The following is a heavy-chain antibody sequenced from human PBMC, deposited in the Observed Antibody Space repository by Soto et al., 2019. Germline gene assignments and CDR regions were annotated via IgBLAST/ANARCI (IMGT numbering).Heavy chain of an antibody. D-gene: IGHD4-17*01. J-gene: IGHJ6*02. CDR3: ARDSTVTTFYYSYYGMDV. CDR1: GFTFSSYG. V-gene: IGHV3-48*02. Sequence: GGSLRLSCAASGFTFSSYGMNWVRQAPGKGLEWVSYISSSSSTIYYADSVKGRFTISRDNAKNSLYLQMNSLRDEDTAVYYCARDSTVTTFYYSYYGMDVWGQGTTVTVSS. CDR2: ISSSSSTI.